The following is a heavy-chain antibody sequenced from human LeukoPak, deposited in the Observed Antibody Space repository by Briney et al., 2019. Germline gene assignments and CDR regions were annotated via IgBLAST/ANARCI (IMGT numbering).Heavy chain of an antibody. J-gene: IGHJ4*02. CDR3: ARGDYYDSSGYYETYYFDY. D-gene: IGHD3-22*01. V-gene: IGHV4-34*01. CDR2: INHSGST. CDR1: GGSFSGYY. Sequence: SETLSLTCAVYGGSFSGYYRSWIRQPPGKGLEWIGEINHSGSTNYNPSLKSRVTISVDTSKNQFSLKLSSVTAADTAVYYCARGDYYDSSGYYETYYFDYWGQGTLVTVSS.